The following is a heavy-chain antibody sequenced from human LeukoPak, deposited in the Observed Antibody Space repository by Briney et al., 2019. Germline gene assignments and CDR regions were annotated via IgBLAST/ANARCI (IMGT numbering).Heavy chain of an antibody. CDR2: IYNTGST. V-gene: IGHV4-4*07. J-gene: IGHJ4*02. CDR1: GGSVTSYY. D-gene: IGHD3-22*01. Sequence: SETLSLTCTVSGGSVTSYYWNWIRQPAGKGLEWVGRIYNTGSTWYNPSLKSRVSMSIDTSKNQFSLKLHSVTAADAAVYYCARDIGNYYDYIYHYYYDYWGQGSLVTVSS. CDR3: ARDIGNYYDYIYHYYYDY.